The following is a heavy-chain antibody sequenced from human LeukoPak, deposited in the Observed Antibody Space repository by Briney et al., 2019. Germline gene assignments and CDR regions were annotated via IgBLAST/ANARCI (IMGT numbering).Heavy chain of an antibody. V-gene: IGHV1-69*05. CDR3: ARNPVTPPYYYYYMDV. CDR2: IIPIFGTA. D-gene: IGHD4-11*01. Sequence: SVKVSCKASGGTFSSYAISWVRRAPGQGLEWMGGIIPIFGTANYAQKFQGRVTITTDESTSTAYMELSSLRSEDTAVYYCARNPVTPPYYYYYMDVWGKGTTVTVSS. CDR1: GGTFSSYA. J-gene: IGHJ6*03.